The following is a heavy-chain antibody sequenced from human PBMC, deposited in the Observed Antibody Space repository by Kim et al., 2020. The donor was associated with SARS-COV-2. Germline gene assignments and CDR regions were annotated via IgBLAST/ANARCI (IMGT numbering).Heavy chain of an antibody. J-gene: IGHJ5*02. Sequence: THSNPSITSRVTISVHTAKNQFSLKLSAVTAADTAVYYCARERLGWFDPWGQGTLVTVSS. V-gene: IGHV4-31*02. CDR2: T. CDR3: ARERLGWFDP. D-gene: IGHD4-17*01.